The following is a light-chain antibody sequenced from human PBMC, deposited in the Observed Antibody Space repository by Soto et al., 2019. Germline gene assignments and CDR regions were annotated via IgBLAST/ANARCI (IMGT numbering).Light chain of an antibody. V-gene: IGKV3-15*01. CDR1: QSVGNN. CDR3: QQYNSYSQT. J-gene: IGKJ1*01. CDR2: GAS. Sequence: EIVMTQSPGTLSVSPGERVTLSCRASQSVGNNLAWHQQKPGQAPRLLIYGASTRATGIPARFSGSGSGTEFTLTISSLQPDDFATYYCQQYNSYSQTFGQGTKVDIK.